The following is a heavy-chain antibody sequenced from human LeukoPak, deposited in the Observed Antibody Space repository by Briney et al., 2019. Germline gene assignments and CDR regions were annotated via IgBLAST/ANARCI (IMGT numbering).Heavy chain of an antibody. CDR2: INTNTGNL. CDR3: ARGGIYILWLGDSAYNWFDP. J-gene: IGHJ5*02. D-gene: IGHD3-10*01. V-gene: IGHV7-4-1*02. Sequence: ASVKVSCKASGYTFTSYAMNWVRQAPGQGLEWMGWINTNTGNLTYAQGFTGRFVFSLDTSVSTAYLQISSLKAEDTAVYYCARGGIYILWLGDSAYNWFDPWGQGTLVTVSS. CDR1: GYTFTSYA.